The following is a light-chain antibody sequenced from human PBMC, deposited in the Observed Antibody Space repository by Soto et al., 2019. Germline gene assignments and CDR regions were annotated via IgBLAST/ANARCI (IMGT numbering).Light chain of an antibody. CDR1: SSDVGGYNY. J-gene: IGLJ1*01. V-gene: IGLV2-14*01. Sequence: QSVLTQPPSVSGSPGQSITISCTGTSSDVGGYNYVSWFQHHPGKAPKLIIYEVSYRPSGVSARFSGSKSGDTASLTISGLQAEDEADYYCSSFTNTITRYAFGTGTKLTVL. CDR2: EVS. CDR3: SSFTNTITRYA.